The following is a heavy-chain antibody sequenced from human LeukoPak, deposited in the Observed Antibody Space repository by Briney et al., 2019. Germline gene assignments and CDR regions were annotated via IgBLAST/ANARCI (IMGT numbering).Heavy chain of an antibody. CDR3: ARVAVSGPTGWFDS. Sequence: GGSLRLSCATSGFSFSHSWMHWFRQVPGKGLEWVARIKGDGSTTRNADSVKGRFTISRDNVDNVVYLQMNSLGAEDTAVYYCARVAVSGPTGWFDSWGQGTLVIVSS. J-gene: IGHJ5*01. D-gene: IGHD2-8*02. V-gene: IGHV3-74*01. CDR1: GFSFSHSW. CDR2: IKGDGSTT.